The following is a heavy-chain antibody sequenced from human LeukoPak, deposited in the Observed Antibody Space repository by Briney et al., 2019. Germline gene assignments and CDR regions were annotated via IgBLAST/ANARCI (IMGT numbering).Heavy chain of an antibody. CDR1: GFTFSSYE. V-gene: IGHV3-48*03. D-gene: IGHD6-19*01. J-gene: IGHJ4*02. CDR2: ISSSGSTI. CDR3: ARDSRSGYSSGWYAGLFDY. Sequence: GGSLRLSCAASGFTFSSYEMNWVRQAPGKGLEWVSYISSSGSTIYYADSVKGRFTISRDNAKNSLYLQMNSLRAEDTAVYYCARDSRSGYSSGWYAGLFDYWGQGTLVTVSS.